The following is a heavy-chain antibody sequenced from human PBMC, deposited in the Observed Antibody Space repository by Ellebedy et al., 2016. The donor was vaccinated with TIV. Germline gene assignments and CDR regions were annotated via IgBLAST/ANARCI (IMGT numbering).Heavy chain of an antibody. V-gene: IGHV4-34*01. CDR1: GGSFSGYY. J-gene: IGHJ6*02. CDR2: INHSGST. Sequence: SETLSLTXAVYGGSFSGYYWSWIRQPPGKGLEWIGEINHSGSTNYNPSLKSRVTISVDTSKNQFSLKLSSVTAADTAVYYCARAPHIAAAGKDYGMDVWGQGTTVTVSS. D-gene: IGHD6-13*01. CDR3: ARAPHIAAAGKDYGMDV.